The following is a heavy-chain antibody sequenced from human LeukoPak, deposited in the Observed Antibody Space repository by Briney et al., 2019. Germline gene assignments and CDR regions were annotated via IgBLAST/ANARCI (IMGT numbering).Heavy chain of an antibody. V-gene: IGHV3-23*01. CDR2: ISGSGGST. J-gene: IGHJ4*02. D-gene: IGHD2-15*01. Sequence: RTGGSLRLSCAASGFTFSSYAMTWVRKAPGKGLEWVSVISGSGGSTYYADSVKGRFTISRDNSKNTVYLQMNSLRVEDTAVYYCVKRQCSGGSCYFIDYWGQGTLVTVSS. CDR1: GFTFSSYA. CDR3: VKRQCSGGSCYFIDY.